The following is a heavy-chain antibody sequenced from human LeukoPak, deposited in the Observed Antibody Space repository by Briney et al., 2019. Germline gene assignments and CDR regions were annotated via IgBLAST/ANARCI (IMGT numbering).Heavy chain of an antibody. CDR3: ARQPATYCSGGSCFDWFDP. Sequence: GGSLRLSCAASGFTFSSYGMHWVRQAPGKGLEWVAVIWYDGSNKYYADSVKGRFTISRDNSKNTLYLQMNSLRAKDTAVYYCARQPATYCSGGSCFDWFDPWGQGTLVTVSS. CDR1: GFTFSSYG. D-gene: IGHD2-15*01. CDR2: IWYDGSNK. V-gene: IGHV3-33*01. J-gene: IGHJ5*02.